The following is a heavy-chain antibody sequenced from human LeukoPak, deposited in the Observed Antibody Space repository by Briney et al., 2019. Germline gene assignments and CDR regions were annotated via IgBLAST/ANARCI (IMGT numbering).Heavy chain of an antibody. D-gene: IGHD6-19*01. J-gene: IGHJ4*02. CDR2: ISAYNGNT. CDR1: GYTFTSYG. Sequence: ASVKVSCKASGYTFTSYGISWVRQAPGQGLEWMGWISAYNGNTNYAQKLQGRVTMTTDTSTSTAYMELRSLRSDDTAVYYCAKSPWRKQWLVAYFDYWGQGTLVTVSS. V-gene: IGHV1-18*01. CDR3: AKSPWRKQWLVAYFDY.